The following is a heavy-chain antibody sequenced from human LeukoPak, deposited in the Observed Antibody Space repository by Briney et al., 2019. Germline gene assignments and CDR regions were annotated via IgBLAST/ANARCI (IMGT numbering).Heavy chain of an antibody. D-gene: IGHD3-16*01. CDR1: GGTFSSYA. J-gene: IGHJ4*02. Sequence: SVKVSCKASGGTFSSYAISWVRQAPGQGLEWMGRIIPIFGIANYAQKFQGRVTITADKSTSTAYMELSSLRSEDTAVYYCASGLPGGVRHFDYWGQGTLVTVSS. CDR3: ASGLPGGVRHFDY. CDR2: IIPIFGIA. V-gene: IGHV1-69*04.